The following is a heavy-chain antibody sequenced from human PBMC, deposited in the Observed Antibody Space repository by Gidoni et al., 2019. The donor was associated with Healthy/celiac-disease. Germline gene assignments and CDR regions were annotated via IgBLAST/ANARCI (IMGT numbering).Heavy chain of an antibody. CDR3: ARSIHCTNGVCYFYYYYYMDV. CDR2: ISSSSSYI. Sequence: EVQLVESGGGLVKPGGSLRLSCAASGFTFSSYRMNWVRQAPGKGLEWVSSISSSSSYIYYADSVKGRFTISRDNAKNSLYLQMNSLRAEDTAVYYCARSIHCTNGVCYFYYYYYMDVWGKGTTVTVSS. CDR1: GFTFSSYR. V-gene: IGHV3-21*01. D-gene: IGHD2-8*01. J-gene: IGHJ6*03.